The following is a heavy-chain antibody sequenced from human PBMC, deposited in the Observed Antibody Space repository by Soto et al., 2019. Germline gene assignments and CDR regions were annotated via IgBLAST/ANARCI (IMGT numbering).Heavy chain of an antibody. D-gene: IGHD2-15*01. V-gene: IGHV4-59*01. Sequence: PSETLSLTCTVSGGSISSYYWSWIRQPPGKGLEWNGYIYYSGSTNYNPSLKSRVTISVDTSKNQFSLKLSSVTAADTAVYYCAREDCSGGSCYSGPEGVSWFDPWGQGTLVTVSS. CDR1: GGSISSYY. CDR3: AREDCSGGSCYSGPEGVSWFDP. CDR2: IYYSGST. J-gene: IGHJ5*02.